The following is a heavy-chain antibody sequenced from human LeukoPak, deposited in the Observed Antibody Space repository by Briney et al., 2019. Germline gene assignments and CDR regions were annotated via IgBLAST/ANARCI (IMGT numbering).Heavy chain of an antibody. V-gene: IGHV4-39*07. J-gene: IGHJ6*03. D-gene: IGHD3-10*01. CDR3: ARDSQGTYYNYYYMDV. CDR2: IYYSGST. CDR1: GGSISSSSYY. Sequence: SETLSLTCTVSGGSISSSSYYWGWIRQPPGKGLEWIGSIYYSGSTNYNPSLKSRVTMSIDTSKNQFSLNLSSVTAADTAVYYCARDSQGTYYNYYYMDVWGKGTTVTISS.